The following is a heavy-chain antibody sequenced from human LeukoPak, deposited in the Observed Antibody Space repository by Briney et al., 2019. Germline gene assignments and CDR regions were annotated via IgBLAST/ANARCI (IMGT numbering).Heavy chain of an antibody. CDR3: ARLDRFGANYYYMDV. V-gene: IGHV4-4*09. D-gene: IGHD3-10*01. CDR2: IYTSGST. CDR1: GGSISSYY. J-gene: IGHJ6*03. Sequence: SETLSLTCTVSGGSISSYYWSWIRQPPEKGLEWIGYIYTSGSTNYHPSLKSRVTISVDTSKNQYSLKLNSVTAADTAVYYCARLDRFGANYYYMDVWGKGTSVTVSS.